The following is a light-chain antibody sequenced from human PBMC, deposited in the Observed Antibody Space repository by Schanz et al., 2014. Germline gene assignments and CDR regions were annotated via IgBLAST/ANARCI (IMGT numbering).Light chain of an antibody. J-gene: IGLJ3*02. Sequence: QSALTQPASVSGSPGQSITISCTGTSSDVGGYNYVSWYQQHPGKAPKLMIYDVSNRPSGVSNRFSGSKSGNTASLTISGLQAEDEADYYCTVWDDSLSGGVFGGGTKLTVL. CDR3: TVWDDSLSGGV. V-gene: IGLV2-14*01. CDR1: SSDVGGYNY. CDR2: DVS.